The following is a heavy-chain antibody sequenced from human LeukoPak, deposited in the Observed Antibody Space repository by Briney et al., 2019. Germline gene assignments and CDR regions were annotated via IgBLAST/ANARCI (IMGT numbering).Heavy chain of an antibody. CDR2: IYYTGST. J-gene: IGHJ2*01. D-gene: IGHD4-23*01. V-gene: IGHV4-59*08. CDR1: GGSISSSY. CDR3: ARQLVPRYGGNSGWYFDL. Sequence: SETLSLTCTVSGGSISSSYWSWIRQPPGKGLEWLGYIYYTGSTNYNPSLKSRVTISVDTSKNQFSLKLSSVTAADTAVYYCARQLVPRYGGNSGWYFDLWGRGTLVTVSS.